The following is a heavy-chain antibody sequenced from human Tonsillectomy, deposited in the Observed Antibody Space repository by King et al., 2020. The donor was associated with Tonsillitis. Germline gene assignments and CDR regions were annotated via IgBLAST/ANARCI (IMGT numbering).Heavy chain of an antibody. D-gene: IGHD3-10*01. CDR3: TKDLRAYYRADAFDI. CDR2: ISYDGTNK. CDR1: GFTFNDYG. J-gene: IGHJ3*02. V-gene: IGHV3-30*18. Sequence: AQLVQSGGGVVQPGRSLTLSCAASGFTFNDYGMHWVRQAPGKGVEWVAVISYDGTNKQYADSVNGRFTISRDNSKNTHYLQIYSLRPEDTALYFCTKDLRAYYRADAFDICGQGTMVTVSS.